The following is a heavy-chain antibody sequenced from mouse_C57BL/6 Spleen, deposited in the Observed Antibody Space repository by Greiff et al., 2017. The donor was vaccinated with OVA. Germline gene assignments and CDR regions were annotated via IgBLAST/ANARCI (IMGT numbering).Heavy chain of an antibody. Sequence: VHLVESGPGLVQPSQSLSITCTVSGFSLTSYGVHWVRQSPGKGLEWLGVIWSGGSTDYNAAFISRLSISKDNSKSQVFFKMNSLQADDTAIYYCARNWGYYGSRPYAMDYWGQGTSVTVSS. CDR1: GFSLTSYG. CDR2: IWSGGST. CDR3: ARNWGYYGSRPYAMDY. V-gene: IGHV2-2*01. J-gene: IGHJ4*01. D-gene: IGHD1-1*01.